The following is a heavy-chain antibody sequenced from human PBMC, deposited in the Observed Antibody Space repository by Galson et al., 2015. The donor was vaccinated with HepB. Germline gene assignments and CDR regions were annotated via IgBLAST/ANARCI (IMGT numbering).Heavy chain of an antibody. Sequence: SVKVSCKASGYTFTSYYMHWVRQAPGQGLEWMGIINPSGGSTSYAQKFQGRVTMTRDTPTSTVYMELSSLRSEDTAVYYCATYSSGWYWGLDYWGQGTLVTVSS. J-gene: IGHJ4*02. CDR3: ATYSSGWYWGLDY. V-gene: IGHV1-46*03. CDR2: INPSGGST. CDR1: GYTFTSYY. D-gene: IGHD6-19*01.